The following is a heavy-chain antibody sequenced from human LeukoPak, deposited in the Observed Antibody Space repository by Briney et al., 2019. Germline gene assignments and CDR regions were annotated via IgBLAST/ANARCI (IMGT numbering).Heavy chain of an antibody. J-gene: IGHJ4*02. V-gene: IGHV4-39*01. CDR3: ARVRWSSGWLGFDY. Sequence: SETLSLTCTVSGGSISSSSYYWGWIRQPPGKGLEWIGSIYYSGSTYYNPSLKSRVTISVDTSKNQFSLKLSSVTAADTAVYYCARVRWSSGWLGFDYWGQGTLVTVSS. CDR2: IYYSGST. D-gene: IGHD6-19*01. CDR1: GGSISSSSYY.